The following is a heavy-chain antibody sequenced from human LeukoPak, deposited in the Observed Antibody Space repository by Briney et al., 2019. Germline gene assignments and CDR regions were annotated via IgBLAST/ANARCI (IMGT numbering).Heavy chain of an antibody. CDR1: GFTFSDYY. V-gene: IGHV3-11*06. CDR2: ISGSSSHT. CDR3: ARFELDSGGYASNFDS. J-gene: IGHJ4*02. D-gene: IGHD3-22*01. Sequence: GGSLRLSCVVSGFTFSDYYMNWIRQAPGKGLEWLSYISGSSSHTLYADSVEGRFTISRDNTKNSLYLQMNTLRAEDTAVYYCARFELDSGGYASNFDSWGQGTLVTVSS.